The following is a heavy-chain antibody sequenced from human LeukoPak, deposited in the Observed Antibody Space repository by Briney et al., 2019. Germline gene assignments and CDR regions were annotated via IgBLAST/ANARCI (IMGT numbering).Heavy chain of an antibody. J-gene: IGHJ4*02. Sequence: GGSLRLSCAASGFTFSSYEMNWVRQAPGKGLEWVSYISSSGSTIHYADSVKGRFTISRDNAKNSLYLQMNSLRAEDTAVYYCARDGGMGNFDYWGQGTLVTVSS. CDR1: GFTFSSYE. CDR3: ARDGGMGNFDY. CDR2: ISSSGSTI. D-gene: IGHD3-16*01. V-gene: IGHV3-48*03.